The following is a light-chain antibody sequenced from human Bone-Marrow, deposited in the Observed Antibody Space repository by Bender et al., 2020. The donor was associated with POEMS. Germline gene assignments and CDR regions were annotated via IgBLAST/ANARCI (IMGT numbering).Light chain of an antibody. V-gene: IGLV3-21*02. CDR1: NIGSKS. CDR3: QVWDKTSDHWV. J-gene: IGLJ3*02. Sequence: SYVLTQPPSVSVAPGETATITCGGNNIGSKSVHWYQQRPGQAPVLVVYGDIERPSGIPERFSGSNSGDTATLTIMRVEVGDEADFYCQVWDKTSDHWVFGAGTKMTVL. CDR2: GDI.